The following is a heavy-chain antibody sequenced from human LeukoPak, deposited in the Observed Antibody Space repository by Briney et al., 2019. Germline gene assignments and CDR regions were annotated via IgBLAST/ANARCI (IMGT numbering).Heavy chain of an antibody. CDR2: IDGGGGRT. D-gene: IGHD3-22*01. Sequence: GGSLRLSCAASGFTFSSYAMSWVRQAPGVGLEWVSAIDGGGGRTWHADSVRGRFTISRDNSKNTLFMQMNSLRAEDTAVYYCAKDFYDSSGSRYDYWGQGTLVTVSS. CDR1: GFTFSSYA. V-gene: IGHV3-23*01. J-gene: IGHJ4*02. CDR3: AKDFYDSSGSRYDY.